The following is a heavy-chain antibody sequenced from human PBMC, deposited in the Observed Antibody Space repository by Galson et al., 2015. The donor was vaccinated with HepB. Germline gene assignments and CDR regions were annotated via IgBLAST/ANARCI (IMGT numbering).Heavy chain of an antibody. D-gene: IGHD2-15*01. CDR2: IIPILGIA. V-gene: IGHV1-69*04. J-gene: IGHJ5*02. CDR3: AREGVANHA. CDR1: GYTFTSYA. Sequence: SVKVSCKASGYTFTSYAMNWVRQAPGQGLEWMGRIIPILGIANYAQKFQGRVTITADKSTSTAYMELSSLRSEDTAVYYCAREGVANHAWGQGTLVTVSS.